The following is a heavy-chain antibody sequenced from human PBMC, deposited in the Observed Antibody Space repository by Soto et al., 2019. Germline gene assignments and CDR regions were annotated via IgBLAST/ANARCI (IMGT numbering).Heavy chain of an antibody. D-gene: IGHD2-21*01. J-gene: IGHJ3*02. Sequence: ASVKVSCKASGYTFTVYFIHWVRQAPGQGLEWIGWINPYSGGADLSQKFQGGVTMTRDTSISTAYMEVSSLRSDDTAVFYCARLMHYSHSGGSTHSCFDMWGQGTLVTVSS. V-gene: IGHV1-2*02. CDR2: INPYSGGA. CDR1: GYTFTVYF. CDR3: ARLMHYSHSGGSTHSCFDM.